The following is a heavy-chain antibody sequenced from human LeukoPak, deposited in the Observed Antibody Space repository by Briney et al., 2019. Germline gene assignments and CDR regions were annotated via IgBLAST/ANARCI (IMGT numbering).Heavy chain of an antibody. J-gene: IGHJ4*02. D-gene: IGHD2-8*01. CDR3: ARAFRYRTNGVRYSGSGALDY. CDR2: IYYSGST. V-gene: IGHV4-31*03. Sequence: SETLSLTCTVSGGSISSGGYYWSWIRQHPGKGLEWIGYIYYSGSTYYNPSLKSRVTISVDTSKNQFSLKLSSVTAADTAVYYCARAFRYRTNGVRYSGSGALDYWAREPWSPSPQ. CDR1: GGSISSGGYY.